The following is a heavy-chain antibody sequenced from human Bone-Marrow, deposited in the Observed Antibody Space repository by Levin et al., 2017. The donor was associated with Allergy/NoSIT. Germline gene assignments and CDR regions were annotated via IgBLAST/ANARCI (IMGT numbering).Heavy chain of an antibody. CDR2: ISGSGGST. CDR3: AKDRSGYEGFYYYGMDV. J-gene: IGHJ6*02. V-gene: IGHV3-23*01. Sequence: ASVKVSCAASGFTFSSYAMSWVRQAPGKGLEWVSAISGSGGSTYYADSVKGRFTISRDNSKNTLYLQMNSLRAEDTAVYYCAKDRSGYEGFYYYGMDVWGQGTTVTVTS. D-gene: IGHD5-12*01. CDR1: GFTFSSYA.